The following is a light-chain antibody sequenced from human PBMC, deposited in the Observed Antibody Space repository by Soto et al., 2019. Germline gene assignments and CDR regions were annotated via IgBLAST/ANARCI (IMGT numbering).Light chain of an antibody. J-gene: IGKJ5*01. CDR3: QQYYNWPLT. Sequence: EIVMTQSPATLSVSPGERATLSCRASENVKFNFAWYQQRPGQAPRLLFYNASTRATAFPARFSGSGSGTDYILTISSLQSEDFAVYYCQQYYNWPLTFGQGTRLEIK. V-gene: IGKV3-15*01. CDR1: ENVKFN. CDR2: NAS.